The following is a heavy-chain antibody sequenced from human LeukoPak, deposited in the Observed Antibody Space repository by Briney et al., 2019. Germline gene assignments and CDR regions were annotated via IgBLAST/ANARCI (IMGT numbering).Heavy chain of an antibody. CDR2: FDPEDGET. V-gene: IGHV1-24*01. D-gene: IGHD3-22*01. CDR1: GYTLTELS. CDR3: ATDLTQLSGYYRRKFDP. J-gene: IGHJ5*02. Sequence: SVKVSCKVSGYTLTELSMHWVRQAPGKGLEWMGGFDPEDGETIYAQKFQGRVTMTEDTPTDTAYMELSSLRSEDTAVYYCATDLTQLSGYYRRKFDPWGQGTLVTVSS.